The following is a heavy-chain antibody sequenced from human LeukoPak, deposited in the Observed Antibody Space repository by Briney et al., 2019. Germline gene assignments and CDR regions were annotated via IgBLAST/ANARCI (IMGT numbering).Heavy chain of an antibody. CDR3: ARGVAAGYDY. V-gene: IGHV1-8*02. J-gene: IGHJ4*02. CDR1: GDTFSNYA. Sequence: ASAKVSCKASGDTFSNYAINWVRQATGQGLEWMGWMSPNSGDTGFAQKFQGRVTMTRNTSITTAYMELSSLRSDDTAIYYCARGVAAGYDYWGQGTLVTVSS. CDR2: MSPNSGDT. D-gene: IGHD6-13*01.